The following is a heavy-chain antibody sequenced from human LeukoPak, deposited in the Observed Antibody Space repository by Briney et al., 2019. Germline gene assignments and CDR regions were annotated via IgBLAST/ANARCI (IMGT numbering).Heavy chain of an antibody. CDR1: GGSISSGSYY. CDR3: AAQDTAMVWYYFDY. J-gene: IGHJ4*02. CDR2: IYTSGST. Sequence: SETLSLTCTVSGGSISSGSYYWSWIRPPAGKGLEWIGRIYTSGSTNYNPSLKSRVTISVDTSKNQFSLKLSSATAADTAVYYCAAQDTAMVWYYFDYWGQGTLVTVSS. D-gene: IGHD5-18*01. V-gene: IGHV4-61*02.